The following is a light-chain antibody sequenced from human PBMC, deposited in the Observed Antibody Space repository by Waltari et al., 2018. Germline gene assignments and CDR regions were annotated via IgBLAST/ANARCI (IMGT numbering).Light chain of an antibody. J-gene: IGKJ4*01. Sequence: VLTQSPATPSLSPGERATLSSRASQSVSSSSLAWYQQKPGQAPRLLFFGASILATGMPVRFSGSGSGTDFTLSIDRQEPEDSAVYYCQQYGDSSPSVTFGGGTNMLIK. CDR1: QSVSSSS. V-gene: IGKV3-20*01. CDR3: QQYGDSSPSVT. CDR2: GAS.